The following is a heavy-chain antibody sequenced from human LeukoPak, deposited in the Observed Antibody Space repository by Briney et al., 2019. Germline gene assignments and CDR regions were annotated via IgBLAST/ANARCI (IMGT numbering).Heavy chain of an antibody. CDR2: ISDTGNT. CDR1: GFTLSSYA. D-gene: IGHD4-23*01. Sequence: PGGSLRLSCAASGFTLSSYAMSWVRQAPGKGLEWVSAISDTGNTYYADSVKGRFTISRDNSKNTLYLQMNSLRAEDTAVYYCARRAGGYSHPYDYWGQGILVTVSS. CDR3: ARRAGGYSHPYDY. V-gene: IGHV3-23*01. J-gene: IGHJ4*02.